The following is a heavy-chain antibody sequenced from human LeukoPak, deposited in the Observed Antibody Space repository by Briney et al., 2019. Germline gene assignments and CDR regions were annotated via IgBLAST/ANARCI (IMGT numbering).Heavy chain of an antibody. D-gene: IGHD3-16*02. CDR3: ARKNYDYVWGSYRQGYFDY. CDR2: MNPNSGNT. J-gene: IGHJ4*02. V-gene: IGHV1-8*01. CDR1: GYTFTSYD. Sequence: GASVKVSCKASGYTFTSYDINWVRQATGKGLEWMGWMNPNSGNTGYAQKFQGRVTMTRNTSISTAYMELSSLRSEDTAVYYCARKNYDYVWGSYRQGYFDYWGQGTLVTVSS.